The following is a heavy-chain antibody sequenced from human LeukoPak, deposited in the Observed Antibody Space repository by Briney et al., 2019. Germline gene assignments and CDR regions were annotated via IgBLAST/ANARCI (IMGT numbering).Heavy chain of an antibody. D-gene: IGHD2-15*01. J-gene: IGHJ5*02. CDR3: ARRGYCSGGSCYYTNWFDP. V-gene: IGHV5-51*01. CDR2: IYPDDSDT. CDR1: GYTFATQW. Sequence: GESLKISCKASGYTFATQWIGWVRQMPGKGLEWMGIIYPDDSDTTYSPSFQGQVTISADKSISTAYLQWSSLKASDTAMYYCARRGYCSGGSCYYTNWFDPWGQGTLVTVSS.